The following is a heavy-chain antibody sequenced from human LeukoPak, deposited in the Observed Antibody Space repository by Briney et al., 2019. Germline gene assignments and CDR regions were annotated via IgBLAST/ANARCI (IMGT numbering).Heavy chain of an antibody. CDR3: ASRTDCTSTNCPSAFDL. CDR1: GFTFSSYW. D-gene: IGHD2-2*01. Sequence: GGSLRLSCAASGFTFSSYWMSWVRQAPGKGLEWVANIKQDGSEKYYVDSVKGRFTISRDNAKNSLYLQMNSLRAEDTAVYYCASRTDCTSTNCPSAFDLWGQGTMVIVSS. J-gene: IGHJ3*01. CDR2: IKQDGSEK. V-gene: IGHV3-7*01.